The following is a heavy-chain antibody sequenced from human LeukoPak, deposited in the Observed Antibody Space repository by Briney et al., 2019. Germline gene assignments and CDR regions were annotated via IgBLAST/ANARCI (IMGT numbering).Heavy chain of an antibody. CDR2: ICHNAST. CDR1: GVFISIGDDY. Sequence: PSETLSLPCTVSGVFISIGDDYWSSIRQPPGKGVEWDGYICHNASTNYTPSLKSQVTISVDRSNIQCSLKLSSVSAGDTAVYYCARGRKQWLVGNYFDYWGQGTLVTVSS. CDR3: ARGRKQWLVGNYFDY. J-gene: IGHJ4*02. V-gene: IGHV4-30-2*01. D-gene: IGHD6-19*01.